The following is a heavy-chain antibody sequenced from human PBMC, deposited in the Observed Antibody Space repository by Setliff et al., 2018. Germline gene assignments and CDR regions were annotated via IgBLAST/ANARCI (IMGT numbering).Heavy chain of an antibody. CDR3: SRDLQGSGDYVVDY. J-gene: IGHJ4*02. D-gene: IGHD4-17*01. V-gene: IGHV3-7*01. CDR1: GFTFRSYW. Sequence: GESLKISCAASGFTFRSYWMSWVRQAPGKGLEWVANIKKDGSIKYYLDSVRGRFTISRDNAENSLTLQMNSLRVEDTAVYYCSRDLQGSGDYVVDYWGQGTQVTVSS. CDR2: IKKDGSIK.